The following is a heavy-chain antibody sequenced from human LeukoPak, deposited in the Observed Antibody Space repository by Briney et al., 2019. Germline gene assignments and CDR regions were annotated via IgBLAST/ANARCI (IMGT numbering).Heavy chain of an antibody. CDR3: ARQLDYYDKRDY. Sequence: GESLKISCKGSGYMFTNYGISWVRQMPGKGLEWMGRIDPSDSYSNYGPSFQGHVTISADRSISTAYLQWRSLKASDTAMYYCARQLDYYDKRDYWGQGTLVTVAS. CDR1: GYMFTNYG. J-gene: IGHJ4*02. CDR2: IDPSDSYS. V-gene: IGHV5-10-1*01. D-gene: IGHD3-22*01.